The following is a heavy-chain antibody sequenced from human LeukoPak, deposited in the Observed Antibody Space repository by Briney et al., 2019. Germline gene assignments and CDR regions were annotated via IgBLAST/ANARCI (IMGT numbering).Heavy chain of an antibody. V-gene: IGHV3-30-3*01. D-gene: IGHD3-3*01. Sequence: PGRSLRLSCAASGFTFSSYAMPWVRQAPGKGLEWVAVISYDGSNKYYADSVKGRFTISRDNSKNTLYLQMNSLRAEDTAVYYCARVNYDFWSGYSLIGPFDYWGQGTLVTVSS. CDR3: ARVNYDFWSGYSLIGPFDY. J-gene: IGHJ4*02. CDR2: ISYDGSNK. CDR1: GFTFSSYA.